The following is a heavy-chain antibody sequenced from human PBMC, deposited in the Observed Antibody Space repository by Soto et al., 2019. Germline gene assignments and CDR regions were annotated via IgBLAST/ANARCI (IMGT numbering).Heavy chain of an antibody. CDR2: IYRTGST. V-gene: IGHV4-4*02. D-gene: IGHD1-7*01. CDR1: GGSSTSNNW. CDR3: ASRDPGTSVDY. Sequence: SETLSLTXAVSGGSSTSNNWWTWVRQPPGQGLEWIGEIYRTGSTNYNPSLKSRVTISLDKSENQFSLKVTSLTAADTAVYYCASRDPGTSVDYWGQGTLVTVSS. J-gene: IGHJ4*02.